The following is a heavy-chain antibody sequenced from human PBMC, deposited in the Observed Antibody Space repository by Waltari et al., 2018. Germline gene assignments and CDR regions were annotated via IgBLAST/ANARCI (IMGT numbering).Heavy chain of an antibody. D-gene: IGHD4-17*01. CDR1: RFTFSSYA. CDR3: ARSSTVTTGSLDY. J-gene: IGHJ4*02. CDR2: ISGSGGGT. V-gene: IGHV3-23*01. Sequence: EVQLLESGGGLVQPGGSLRLSCAASRFTFSSYAMSWVRQAPGKGLEWVSTISGSGGGTYYADSVKGRFTISRDSSKNTLFLQMNSLRVEDTALYYCARSSTVTTGSLDYWGQGTPVSVSS.